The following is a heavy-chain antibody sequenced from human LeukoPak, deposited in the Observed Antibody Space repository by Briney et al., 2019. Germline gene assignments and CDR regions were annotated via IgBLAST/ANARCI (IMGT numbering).Heavy chain of an antibody. Sequence: ASVKVSCKVSGYTLTELSMHWVRQSPGKGLEWMGAFDPEDGETIYAQKFQGRVTMTEDTSTDTAYVELSSLRSEDTAVYYCATEGGGPPHAFDIWGQGTMVTVSS. D-gene: IGHD3-16*01. CDR1: GYTLTELS. J-gene: IGHJ3*02. CDR3: ATEGGGPPHAFDI. CDR2: FDPEDGET. V-gene: IGHV1-24*01.